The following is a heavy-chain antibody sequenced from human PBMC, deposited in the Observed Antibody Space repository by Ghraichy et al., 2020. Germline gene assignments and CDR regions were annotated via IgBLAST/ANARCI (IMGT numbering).Heavy chain of an antibody. Sequence: GSLRLSCEASGFTLRMYAMSWVRQAPGKGLDWVSGISGSGGSTDYANSVKGRFTISRDNSKSTLFLQMNSLRAEDTAVYYCARVHCGGDCFVDYWGQGTLVTVSS. V-gene: IGHV3-23*01. CDR2: ISGSGGST. J-gene: IGHJ4*02. D-gene: IGHD2-21*02. CDR1: GFTLRMYA. CDR3: ARVHCGGDCFVDY.